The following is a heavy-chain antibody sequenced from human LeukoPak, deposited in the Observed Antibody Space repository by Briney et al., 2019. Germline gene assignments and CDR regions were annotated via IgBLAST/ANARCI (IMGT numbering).Heavy chain of an antibody. D-gene: IGHD6-13*01. CDR1: GGSISSYY. CDR3: ARTYSSRREAEYFQH. V-gene: IGHV4-59*01. J-gene: IGHJ1*01. Sequence: SETLSLTCTVSGGSISSYYWSWIRRPPGKGLEWIGYIYYSGSTNYNPSLKSRVTISVDTSKNQFSLKLSSVTAADTAVYYCARTYSSRREAEYFQHWGQGTLVTVSS. CDR2: IYYSGST.